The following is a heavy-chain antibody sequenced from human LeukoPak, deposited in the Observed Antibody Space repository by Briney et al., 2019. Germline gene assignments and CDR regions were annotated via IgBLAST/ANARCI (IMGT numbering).Heavy chain of an antibody. CDR3: VRSKGGTYGWFDP. CDR2: IYYTGNT. V-gene: IGHV4-59*01. J-gene: IGHJ5*02. D-gene: IGHD2-15*01. Sequence: SETLSLTCTVSGGSISGYYWSWIRQPPGKGLEWIGFIYYTGNTNYNPSLKSRLTISVDTSKNQFPLKLSSVTAADTAVYYCVRSKGGTYGWFDPWGQGTLVTVSS. CDR1: GGSISGYY.